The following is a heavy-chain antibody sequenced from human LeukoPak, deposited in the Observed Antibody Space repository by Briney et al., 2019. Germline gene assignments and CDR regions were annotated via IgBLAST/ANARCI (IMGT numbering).Heavy chain of an antibody. Sequence: GGSLRLSCAASGFTVSSNYMSWVRQAPGKGLEWVSVIYSGGSTYYADSVKGRFTISRDNSKNTLYLQMNSLRAEDTAVYYCARNRYYGGTDDAFGIWGQGTMVTVSS. D-gene: IGHD4-23*01. CDR3: ARNRYYGGTDDAFGI. CDR1: GFTVSSNY. CDR2: IYSGGST. V-gene: IGHV3-66*02. J-gene: IGHJ3*02.